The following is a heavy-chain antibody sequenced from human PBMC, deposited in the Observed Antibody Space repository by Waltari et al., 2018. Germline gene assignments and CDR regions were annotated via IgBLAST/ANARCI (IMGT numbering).Heavy chain of an antibody. CDR2: INPKMVCT. D-gene: IGHD3-22*01. V-gene: IGHV1-2*06. CDR1: GYTFTGYY. CDR3: VRQYDSSGYYSVDP. J-gene: IGHJ5*02. Sequence: QVQLVQSGAEVKKPGASVKVSCKASGYTFTGYYMHWVRQAPGKGLEWMGRINPKMVCTNYAQKLLGMVTMTRDTTISTAYMELSRLRSDATAVYYCVRQYDSSGYYSVDPWGQGTLVTVSS.